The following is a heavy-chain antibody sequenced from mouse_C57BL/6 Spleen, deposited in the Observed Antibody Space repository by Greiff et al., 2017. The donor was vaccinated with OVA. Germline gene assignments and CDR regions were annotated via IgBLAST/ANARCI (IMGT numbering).Heavy chain of an antibody. J-gene: IGHJ2*01. CDR3: ARQLSLYYFDY. V-gene: IGHV14-3*01. CDR1: GFNIKTTY. D-gene: IGHD3-2*02. Sequence: VQLQQSVAELVRPGASVQLSCTASGFNIKTTYMHWVKQSPEQGLEWIGRIDPANGHTKYATKVQGKATITADTSSNTAYLQLSSLTSEDTAIYDCARQLSLYYFDYGGQGTTLTVSS. CDR2: IDPANGHT.